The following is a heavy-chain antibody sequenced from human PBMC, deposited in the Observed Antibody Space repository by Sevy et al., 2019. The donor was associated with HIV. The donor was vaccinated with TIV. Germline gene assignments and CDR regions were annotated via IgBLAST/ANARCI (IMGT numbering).Heavy chain of an antibody. V-gene: IGHV3-30*18. J-gene: IGHJ6*02. CDR1: GFTFSSYG. D-gene: IGHD3-22*01. Sequence: GGSLRLSCAASGFTFSSYGMHWVRQAPGKGLEWVAVISYDGSNKYYADSVKGRFTISRYNSKNTVYLQMNSLRAEGTAVDYCAKGMYYYDSSGQDGMDVWGQGTTVTVSS. CDR3: AKGMYYYDSSGQDGMDV. CDR2: ISYDGSNK.